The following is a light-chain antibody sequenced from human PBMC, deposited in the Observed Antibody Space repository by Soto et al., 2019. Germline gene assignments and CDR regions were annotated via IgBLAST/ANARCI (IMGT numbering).Light chain of an antibody. CDR1: QSVLYSSNNKNY. V-gene: IGKV4-1*01. Sequence: SVMAHTPESLALSLCETPTINCKSIQSVLYSSNNKNYLAWYQQKPGQSPGLLLYGASTRATGIPVRFSGSGFGTEFTLTISSLKYEDFAVYYCQQYNNWPLFGQGTRLEIK. J-gene: IGKJ5*01. CDR3: QQYNNWPL. CDR2: GAS.